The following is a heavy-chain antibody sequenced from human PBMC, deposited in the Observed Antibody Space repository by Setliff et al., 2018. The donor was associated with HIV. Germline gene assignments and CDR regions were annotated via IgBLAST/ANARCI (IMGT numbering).Heavy chain of an antibody. CDR3: ARDNYYDTSGAIAY. CDR1: GYTFGYNY. Sequence: GASVKVSCKTSGYTFGYNYIHWVRQAPGQGLEWMGRIAPNSGDTKYAQKFEGRVTVTRDTSINTVYMEVSSLRSDDTAVYYCARDNYYDTSGAIAYWGQGTLVTVSS. J-gene: IGHJ4*02. V-gene: IGHV1-2*06. D-gene: IGHD3-22*01. CDR2: IAPNSGDT.